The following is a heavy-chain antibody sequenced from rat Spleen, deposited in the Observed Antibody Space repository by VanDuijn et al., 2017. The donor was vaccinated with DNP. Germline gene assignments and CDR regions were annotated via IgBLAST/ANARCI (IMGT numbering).Heavy chain of an antibody. CDR2: ISASGGST. Sequence: EVQLVESGGGLVQPGRSLKLSCAASGFTFSDYNMAWVRQAPKKGLEWVASISASGGSTSYRDSVKGRFTISRDNAKSTLYLQMDSLRSEDRATYYCARGTLWLHAMDAWGQGTSVTVSS. D-gene: IGHD1-12*01. V-gene: IGHV5-7*01. CDR3: ARGTLWLHAMDA. J-gene: IGHJ4*01. CDR1: GFTFSDYN.